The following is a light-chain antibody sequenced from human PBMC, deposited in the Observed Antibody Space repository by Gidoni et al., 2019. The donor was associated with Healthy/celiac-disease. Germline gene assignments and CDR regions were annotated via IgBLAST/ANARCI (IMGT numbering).Light chain of an antibody. V-gene: IGKV1-27*01. J-gene: IGKJ5*01. CDR3: QKYNSALGIT. CDR1: QGISNY. Sequence: DIQMTQSPSSLSASVGDRVTITCRASQGISNYLAWYQQKPGKVPKLLIYDASTLQSGAPSRFSGSGSGTDFTLTISSLQPEDVATYYCQKYNSALGITFGQGTRLEIK. CDR2: DAS.